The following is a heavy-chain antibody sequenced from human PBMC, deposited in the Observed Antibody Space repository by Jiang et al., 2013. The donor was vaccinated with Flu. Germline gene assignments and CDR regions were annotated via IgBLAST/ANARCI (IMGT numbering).Heavy chain of an antibody. V-gene: IGHV3-23*01. CDR1: GFTFSSYA. D-gene: IGHD3-22*01. CDR2: ISGSDGST. Sequence: QLLESGGGLVQPGGSLRLSCAASGFTFSSYAMSWVRQAPGKGLEWVSVISGSDGSTYYADSVKGRFTISRDNSKNTLYLQMSSLRAEDTAIYYCAKDRDASGYYGPDYWGQGTLVTVSS. CDR3: AKDRDASGYYGPDY. J-gene: IGHJ4*02.